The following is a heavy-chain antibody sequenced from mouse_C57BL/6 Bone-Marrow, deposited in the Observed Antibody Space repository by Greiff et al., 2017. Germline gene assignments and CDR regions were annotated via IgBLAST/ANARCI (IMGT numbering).Heavy chain of an antibody. Sequence: QVQLQQSGPELVKPGASVKISCKASGYAFSSSWMNWVKQRPGKGLEWIGRIYPGDGDTNYNGKFKGKATLTADKSSSTAYMQLSSLTSEDSAVYFCARPPDGYYYAMDYWGQGTSVTVSS. CDR1: GYAFSSSW. D-gene: IGHD2-3*01. CDR2: IYPGDGDT. V-gene: IGHV1-82*01. CDR3: ARPPDGYYYAMDY. J-gene: IGHJ4*01.